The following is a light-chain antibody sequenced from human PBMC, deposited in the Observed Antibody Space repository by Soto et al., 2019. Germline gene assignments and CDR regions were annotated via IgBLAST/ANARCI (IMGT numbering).Light chain of an antibody. Sequence: EIVLTQSPGTLSLSPGERATLSCRASHFVASSYVAWYQQRPGQAPRLLIYGASSRATGIPDRFSGRGSGTDFTLTISRLEPEDFAVYYCQQYGSSPLLTFGGGTKVDI. V-gene: IGKV3-20*01. CDR3: QQYGSSPLLT. CDR2: GAS. CDR1: HFVASSY. J-gene: IGKJ4*01.